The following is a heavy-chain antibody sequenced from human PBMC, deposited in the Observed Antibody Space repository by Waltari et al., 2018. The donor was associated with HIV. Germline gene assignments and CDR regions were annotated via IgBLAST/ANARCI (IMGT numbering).Heavy chain of an antibody. CDR1: GFTFSSYW. D-gene: IGHD3-9*01. CDR3: ARDLVVLRYFDWLSTYFDY. V-gene: IGHV3-74*01. CDR2: IKSDGTIT. Sequence: EVQLVESGGGLVQPGGSLRLSCAAFGFTFSSYWMHWVRQAQGKGLVWVSRIKSDGTITTYADSVKGRFTISRDNAKNTLFLQMNSLRAEDTAIYYCARDLVVLRYFDWLSTYFDYWGQGTLVTVSS. J-gene: IGHJ4*02.